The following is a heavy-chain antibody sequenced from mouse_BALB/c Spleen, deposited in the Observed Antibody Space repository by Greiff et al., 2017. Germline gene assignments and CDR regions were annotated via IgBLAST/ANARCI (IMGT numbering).Heavy chain of an antibody. CDR1: GYSITSDYA. D-gene: IGHD1-1*01. J-gene: IGHJ4*01. V-gene: IGHV3-2*02. CDR2: IHYSGST. Sequence: EVKLQESGPGLVKPSQSLSLTCTVTGYSITSDYAWNWIRQFPGNKLEWMGYIHYSGSTNYNPSLKSRISITRDTSKNQFFLQLNSVTTEDTATYYCASTTRGYYYAMDYWGQGTSVTVSS. CDR3: ASTTRGYYYAMDY.